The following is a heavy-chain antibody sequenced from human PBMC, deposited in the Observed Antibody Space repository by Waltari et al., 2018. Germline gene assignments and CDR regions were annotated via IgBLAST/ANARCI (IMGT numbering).Heavy chain of an antibody. J-gene: IGHJ3*02. CDR1: GFTFSSYE. CDR3: ARDRGHSLSRFKQWLAHDRAFDI. D-gene: IGHD6-19*01. CDR2: ISSSGSTI. V-gene: IGHV3-48*03. Sequence: EVQLVESGGGLVQPGGSLRLSCAASGFTFSSYEMNWVRQAPGKGLEWVSYISSSGSTIDYADSVKGRFTISRDNAKNSLYLQMNSLRAEDTAVYYCARDRGHSLSRFKQWLAHDRAFDIWGQGTMVTVSS.